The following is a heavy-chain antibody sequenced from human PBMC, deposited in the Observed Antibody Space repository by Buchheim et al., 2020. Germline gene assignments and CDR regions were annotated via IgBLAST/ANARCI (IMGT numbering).Heavy chain of an antibody. J-gene: IGHJ6*02. CDR2: IKRKTDGGTT. Sequence: EVQLVESGGGLVKPGGSLRLSCAASGFTFSNAWMSWVRQAPGKGLEWVGRIKRKTDGGTTDYAATEKGRVTISRDDSKNTQYLQMNSLKTEDTAVYYCTTEAPGPITPGYYYYGMDVWGQGTT. D-gene: IGHD1-14*01. CDR3: TTEAPGPITPGYYYYGMDV. V-gene: IGHV3-15*01. CDR1: GFTFSNAW.